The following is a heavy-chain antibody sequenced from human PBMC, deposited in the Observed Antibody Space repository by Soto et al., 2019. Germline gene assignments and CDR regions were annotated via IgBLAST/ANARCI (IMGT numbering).Heavy chain of an antibody. CDR3: ARSVGSGGVIGGCDY. V-gene: IGHV1-69*19. J-gene: IGHJ4*02. CDR1: GGTFNTYA. CDR2: IFPMFDVP. Sequence: QVQLVQSGPEMKKPGSAVKVSCKASGGTFNTYAMNWVRQVPGQGLEWMGGIFPMFDVPRYAQKFQGRVTITLDESSTTADMDLSSLRFDDTAVYYCARSVGSGGVIGGCDYWGQGTLVSV. D-gene: IGHD3-16*02.